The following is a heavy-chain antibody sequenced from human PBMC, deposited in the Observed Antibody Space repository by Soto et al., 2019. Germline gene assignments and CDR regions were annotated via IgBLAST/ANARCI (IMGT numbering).Heavy chain of an antibody. CDR2: IWYDGSNK. CDR3: AREKSYYDRYYGMDV. V-gene: IGHV3-33*01. J-gene: IGHJ6*02. CDR1: GFTFSSYG. Sequence: GSLRLSCAASGFTFSSYGMHWVRQAPGKGLEWVAVIWYDGSNKYYADSVKGRFTISRDNSKNTLYLQMNSLRAEDTAVYYCAREKSYYDRYYGMDVWGQGTTVTVSS. D-gene: IGHD3-22*01.